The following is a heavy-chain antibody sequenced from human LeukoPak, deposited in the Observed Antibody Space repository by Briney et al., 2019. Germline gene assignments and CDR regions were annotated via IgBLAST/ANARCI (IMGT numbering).Heavy chain of an antibody. CDR2: INPNSGGT. CDR3: ARDPGDYGDYDY. Sequence: ASVKVSCKASGYTFTGYYMHWVRQAPGQGLEWMGWINPNSGGTNYAQKFQGRVTMTRDTSISTAYMEVSRLRSDDTAVYYCARDPGDYGDYDYWGQGTLVTVSS. V-gene: IGHV1-2*02. CDR1: GYTFTGYY. J-gene: IGHJ4*02. D-gene: IGHD4-17*01.